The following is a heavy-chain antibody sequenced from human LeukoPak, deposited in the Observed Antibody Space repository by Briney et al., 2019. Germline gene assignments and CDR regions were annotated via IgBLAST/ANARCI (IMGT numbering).Heavy chain of an antibody. CDR1: GYTFTGYY. D-gene: IGHD2-2*01. CDR3: ARVPRSSARIYYFDY. CDR2: INPNSGGT. J-gene: IGHJ4*02. Sequence: GASVKVSCKASGYTFTGYYMHWVRQAPGQGLEWMGWINPNSGGTNYAQKFQGRVTMTRDTSISTAYMELSRLRSDDTAVYYCARVPRSSARIYYFDYWGQGTLVTVSS. V-gene: IGHV1-2*02.